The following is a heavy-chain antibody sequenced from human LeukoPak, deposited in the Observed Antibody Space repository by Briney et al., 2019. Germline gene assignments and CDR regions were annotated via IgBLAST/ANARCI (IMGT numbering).Heavy chain of an antibody. CDR1: GFTFSSYW. V-gene: IGHV3-7*01. Sequence: PGGSLRLSCAASGFTFSSYWMSWVRQAPGKGLEWVANIKQDGSEKYYVDSVKGRFTISRDNAKNSLYLQMNSLRAEDTAVYYCAREKKYFGHYDAFDIWGQGTMVTVSS. D-gene: IGHD3-9*01. J-gene: IGHJ3*02. CDR2: IKQDGSEK. CDR3: AREKKYFGHYDAFDI.